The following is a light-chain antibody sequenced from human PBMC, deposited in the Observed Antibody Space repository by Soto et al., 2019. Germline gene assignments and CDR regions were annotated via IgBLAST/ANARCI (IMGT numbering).Light chain of an antibody. Sequence: QSALTQPASVSGSPGQSITISCTGTRSDVGGYHYVSWYQQHPGKAPKLMIYEVSNRHSGVSNRFSGSKSGNTASLTISGLQAEDEADYFCSSYGSTSTRYVFGTGTKLTVI. V-gene: IGLV2-14*01. CDR1: RSDVGGYHY. J-gene: IGLJ1*01. CDR3: SSYGSTSTRYV. CDR2: EVS.